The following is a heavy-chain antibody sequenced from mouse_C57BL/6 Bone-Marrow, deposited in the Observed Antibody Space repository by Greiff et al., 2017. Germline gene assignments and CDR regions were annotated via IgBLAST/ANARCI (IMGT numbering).Heavy chain of an antibody. V-gene: IGHV5-4*01. CDR2: ISDGGSYT. CDR1: GFTFSSYA. CDR3: AGQPLYAMDY. J-gene: IGHJ4*01. Sequence: EVQLVESGGGLVKPGGSLKLSCAASGFTFSSYAMSWVRQTPEKRLEWVATISDGGSYTYYPDNVKGRFTISRDNAKNNLYLQMSHLKSEDTAMDYCAGQPLYAMDYWGQGTSVTVSS.